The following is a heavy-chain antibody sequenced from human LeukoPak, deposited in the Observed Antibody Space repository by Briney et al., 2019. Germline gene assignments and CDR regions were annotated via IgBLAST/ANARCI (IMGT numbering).Heavy chain of an antibody. D-gene: IGHD5-24*01. CDR2: IIPIFGTA. CDR1: GYTFTDYY. CDR3: ARGKEMATQFDP. J-gene: IGHJ5*02. Sequence: GASVKVSCKASGYTFTDYYMHWVRQAPGQGLEWMGGIIPIFGTANYAQKFQGRVTITTDESTSTAYMELSSLRSEDTAVYYCARGKEMATQFDPWGQGTLVTVSS. V-gene: IGHV1-69*05.